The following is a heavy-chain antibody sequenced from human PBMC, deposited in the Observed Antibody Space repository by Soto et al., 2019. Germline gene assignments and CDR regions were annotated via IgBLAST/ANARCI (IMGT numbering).Heavy chain of an antibody. J-gene: IGHJ4*02. CDR1: GYTFTSYD. Sequence: QVQLVQCGAEVKKPGASVKVSCKASGYTFTSYDINWVRQATGQGLEWMGWMNPNSGNTGYAQKFQGRVTMTRNISISTAYMELSSLRSEDTAVYYCARVSGPRYDYVSWPYWGQGTLVTVSS. CDR2: MNPNSGNT. D-gene: IGHD3-16*01. CDR3: ARVSGPRYDYVSWPY. V-gene: IGHV1-8*01.